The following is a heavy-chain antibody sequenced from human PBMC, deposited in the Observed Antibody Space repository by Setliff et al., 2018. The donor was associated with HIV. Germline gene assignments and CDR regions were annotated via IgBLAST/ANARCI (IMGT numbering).Heavy chain of an antibody. CDR3: ARTVPHSAAQDAFDI. Sequence: SETLSLTCTVSGGSISSGSYYWSWIRQPAGKGLEWIGHIYTSGSTNYNPSLKSRVTISVDTSKNQFSLKLSSVTAADTAVYYCARTVPHSAAQDAFDIWGQGTVVTVSS. J-gene: IGHJ3*02. CDR1: GGSISSGSYY. D-gene: IGHD4-4*01. CDR2: IYTSGST. V-gene: IGHV4-61*09.